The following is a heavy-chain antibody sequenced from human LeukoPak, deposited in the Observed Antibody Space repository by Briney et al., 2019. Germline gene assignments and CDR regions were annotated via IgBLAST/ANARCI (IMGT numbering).Heavy chain of an antibody. CDR3: ARESSYSSGWYVLDY. J-gene: IGHJ4*02. CDR2: ISAYNGNT. V-gene: IGHV1-18*01. Sequence: ALVKVSCKASGYTFTSYGISWVRQAPGRGLEWMGWISAYNGNTNYAQKLQGRVTMTTDTSTSTAYMELRSLRSEDTAVYYCARESSYSSGWYVLDYWGQGTLVTVSS. CDR1: GYTFTSYG. D-gene: IGHD6-19*01.